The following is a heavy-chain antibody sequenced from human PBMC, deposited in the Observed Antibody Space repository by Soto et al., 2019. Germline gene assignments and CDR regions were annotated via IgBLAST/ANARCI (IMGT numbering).Heavy chain of an antibody. CDR3: GYTNGVLHPNDAFDV. D-gene: IGHD2-8*01. V-gene: IGHV1-18*04. CDR2: ISAYNGNN. J-gene: IGHJ3*01. CDR1: GCSSSSNG. Sequence: AEVQVSCRAAGCSSSSNGISGVRQALGQGVVWMGWISAYNGNNTYDQTLHGRDTMTTDKSTSTAYMELRSLRSADTAVYYCGYTNGVLHPNDAFDVWGRGTMVTVSS.